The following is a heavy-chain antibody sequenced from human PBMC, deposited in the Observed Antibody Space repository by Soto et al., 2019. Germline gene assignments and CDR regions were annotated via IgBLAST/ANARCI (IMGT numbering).Heavy chain of an antibody. D-gene: IGHD6-6*01. Sequence: PGGSLRLSCAASGFTFSSYAMHWVCQAPGKGLEWVAVISYDGSNKYYADSVKGRFTISRDNSKNTLYLQMNSLRAEDTAVYYCARDRFYIAARIPPHYYYYGMDVWGQGTTVTVSS. CDR2: ISYDGSNK. J-gene: IGHJ6*02. V-gene: IGHV3-30-3*01. CDR1: GFTFSSYA. CDR3: ARDRFYIAARIPPHYYYYGMDV.